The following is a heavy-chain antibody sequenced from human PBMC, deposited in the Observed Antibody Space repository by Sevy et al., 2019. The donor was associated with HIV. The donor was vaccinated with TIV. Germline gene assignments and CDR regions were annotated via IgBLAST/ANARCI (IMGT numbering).Heavy chain of an antibody. J-gene: IGHJ4*02. CDR1: GFTFSANW. Sequence: GGSLRLSCAASGFTFSANWMNWVRQAPGKGLEWVANIKADGSDKHYVDSVEGRFTISRDNAKNLLFLQMNSLRVEDTAVYYCAHVTFGSFESWGQGTLVTVSS. D-gene: IGHD3-16*01. CDR2: IKADGSDK. V-gene: IGHV3-7*01. CDR3: AHVTFGSFES.